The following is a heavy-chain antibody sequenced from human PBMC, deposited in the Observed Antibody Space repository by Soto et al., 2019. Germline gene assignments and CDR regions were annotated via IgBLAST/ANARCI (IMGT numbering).Heavy chain of an antibody. CDR3: ARSGYSSSWPPGAGGALDI. Sequence: GGSLRLSCAASGFTFSSYAMHWVRQAPGKGLEWVAVISYDGSNKYYADSVKGRFTISRDNSKNTLYLQMNSLRAEDTAVYYCARSGYSSSWPPGAGGALDIWGQGTMVTVSS. D-gene: IGHD6-13*01. CDR2: ISYDGSNK. CDR1: GFTFSSYA. V-gene: IGHV3-30*04. J-gene: IGHJ3*02.